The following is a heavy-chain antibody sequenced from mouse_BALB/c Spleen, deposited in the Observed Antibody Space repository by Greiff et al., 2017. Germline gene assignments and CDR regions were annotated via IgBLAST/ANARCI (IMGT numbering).Heavy chain of an antibody. V-gene: IGHV1-5*01. D-gene: IGHD2-3*01. CDR2: IYPGNSDT. CDR3: TRDDGYYYAMDY. CDR1: GYTFTSYW. Sequence: VQLQQSGTVLARPGASVKMSCKASGYTFTSYWMHWVKQRPGQGLEWIGAIYPGNSDTSYNQKFKGKAKLTAVTSTSTAYMELSSLTNEDSAVYYCTRDDGYYYAMDYWGQGTSVTVSS. J-gene: IGHJ4*01.